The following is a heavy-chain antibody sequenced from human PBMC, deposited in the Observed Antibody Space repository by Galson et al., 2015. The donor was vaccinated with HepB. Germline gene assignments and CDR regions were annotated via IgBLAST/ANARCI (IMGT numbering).Heavy chain of an antibody. Sequence: QSGAEVKKPGESLKISCKVSGYTLTELSMHWVRQAPGKGLEWMGGFDPEDGETIYAQKFQGRVTMTEDTSTDTAYMELSSLRSEDTAVYYCATGGNSGWPYYFDYWGQGTLVTVSS. CDR1: GYTLTELS. J-gene: IGHJ4*02. CDR3: ATGGNSGWPYYFDY. CDR2: FDPEDGET. V-gene: IGHV1-24*01. D-gene: IGHD6-19*01.